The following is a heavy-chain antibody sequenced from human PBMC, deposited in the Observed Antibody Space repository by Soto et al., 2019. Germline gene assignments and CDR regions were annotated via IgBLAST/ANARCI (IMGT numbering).Heavy chain of an antibody. CDR2: IRSKANSYAT. CDR3: TRLTTDEYYYYYGMDV. D-gene: IGHD4-17*01. Sequence: GGSLRLSCAASGFTFSGSAMHWVRQASGKGLEWVGRIRSKANSYATAYAASVKGRFTISRDDSKNTAYLQMNSLKTEDTAVYYCTRLTTDEYYYYYGMDVWGQGTTVTVSS. V-gene: IGHV3-73*01. CDR1: GFTFSGSA. J-gene: IGHJ6*02.